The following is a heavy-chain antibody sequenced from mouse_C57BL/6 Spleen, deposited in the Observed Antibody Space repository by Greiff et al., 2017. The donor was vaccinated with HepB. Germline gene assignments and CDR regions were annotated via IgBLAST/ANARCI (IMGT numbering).Heavy chain of an antibody. D-gene: IGHD2-4*01. CDR2: IYPRSGNT. CDR3: ARGDDYDDGYAMDY. Sequence: VQLQQSGAELARPGASVKLSCKASGYTFTSYGISWVKQRTGQGLEWIGEIYPRSGNTYYNEKFKGKATLTADKSSSTAYMELRSPTSEDSAVYFCARGDDYDDGYAMDYWGQGTSVTVSS. CDR1: GYTFTSYG. V-gene: IGHV1-81*01. J-gene: IGHJ4*01.